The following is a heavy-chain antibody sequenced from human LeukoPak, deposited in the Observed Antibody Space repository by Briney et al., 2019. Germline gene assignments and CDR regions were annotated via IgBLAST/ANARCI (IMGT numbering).Heavy chain of an antibody. J-gene: IGHJ4*02. V-gene: IGHV3-23*01. CDR2: ISGSGGST. CDR3: ARARDSSSWFSSDY. D-gene: IGHD6-13*01. CDR1: GFTFSSYA. Sequence: PGGSLRLSCAASGFTFSSYAMSWVRQAPGKGLEWVSAISGSGGSTYYADSVKGRFTISRDNSKNSLFVQMNSLRAEDTAVYYCARARDSSSWFSSDYWGQGTLVTVSS.